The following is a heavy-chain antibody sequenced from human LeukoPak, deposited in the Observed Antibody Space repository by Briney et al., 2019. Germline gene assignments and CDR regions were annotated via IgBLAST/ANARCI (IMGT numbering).Heavy chain of an antibody. V-gene: IGHV3-53*01. CDR3: ASHSSSWYGFDY. J-gene: IGHJ4*02. D-gene: IGHD6-13*01. CDR1: GFTVSSNH. CDR2: IYSGGST. Sequence: GGSLRLSCAASGFTVSSNHMSWVRQAPGKGLEWVSVIYSGGSTYYADSVKGRFTISRDNSKNTLYLQMNSLRAEDTAVYYCASHSSSWYGFDYWGLGTLVTVSS.